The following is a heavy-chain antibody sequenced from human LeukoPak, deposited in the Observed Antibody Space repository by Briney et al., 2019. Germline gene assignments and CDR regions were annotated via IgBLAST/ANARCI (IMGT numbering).Heavy chain of an antibody. CDR2: IYYSGST. CDR3: ASATDYYGSGRGFNYYYYYYMDV. J-gene: IGHJ6*03. V-gene: IGHV4-39*01. Sequence: SETLSLTCTVSGGSISSSSYYWGWIRQPPGKGLEWIGSIYYSGSTYYNPSLKSRVTISVDTSKNQFSLKLSSVTAADTAVYYCASATDYYGSGRGFNYYYYYYMDVWGKGTTVTVSS. CDR1: GGSISSSSYY. D-gene: IGHD3-10*01.